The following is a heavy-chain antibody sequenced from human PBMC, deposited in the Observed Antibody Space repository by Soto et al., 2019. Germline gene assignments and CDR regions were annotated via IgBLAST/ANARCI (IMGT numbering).Heavy chain of an antibody. CDR2: INTDGSTT. CDR1: EFTFNNYW. D-gene: IGHD3-16*02. J-gene: IGHJ6*02. CDR3: ARGIYLKYGLDV. V-gene: IGHV3-74*01. Sequence: EVQLVESGGGLVQPGGSLRLSCAASEFTFNNYWMHWVRHVPGQGLEWVSRINTDGSTTTYADSVMGRFTISRDNADNTVYLQMNSLRAEDTAVYYWARGIYLKYGLDVWGQGATVTVSS.